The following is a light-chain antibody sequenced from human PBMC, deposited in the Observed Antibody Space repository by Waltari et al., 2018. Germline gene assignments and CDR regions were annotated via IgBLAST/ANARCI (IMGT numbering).Light chain of an antibody. CDR2: KAS. V-gene: IGKV1-5*03. CDR3: QQYNSYSLLT. Sequence: DIQITQSPPTLSASVGKRFTITYRASQSISKWLACYQQKPGKAPKLLIYKASTLESGVPSRFSGSGSGTEFTLTISSLQPDDFATYYCQQYNSYSLLTFGGGTKVEIK. J-gene: IGKJ4*01. CDR1: QSISKW.